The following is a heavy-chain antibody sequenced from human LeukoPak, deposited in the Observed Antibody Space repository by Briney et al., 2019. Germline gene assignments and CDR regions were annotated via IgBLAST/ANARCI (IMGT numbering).Heavy chain of an antibody. CDR1: GFTVSSNY. Sequence: GGSLRLSCAASGFTVSSNYMSWVRQAPGKGLEWVSVIYSGGSTYYADSVKGRFTISRDNSKNTLYLQMNSLRAEGTAVYYCARGRRYCSSTSCYVDYYYYMDVWGKGTTVTVSS. CDR3: ARGRRYCSSTSCYVDYYYYMDV. J-gene: IGHJ6*03. V-gene: IGHV3-53*01. D-gene: IGHD2-2*01. CDR2: IYSGGST.